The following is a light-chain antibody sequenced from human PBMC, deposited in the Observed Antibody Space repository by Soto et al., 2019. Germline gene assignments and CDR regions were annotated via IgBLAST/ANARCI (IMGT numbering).Light chain of an antibody. CDR2: AAY. V-gene: IGKV1-27*01. CDR1: QDISTY. CDR3: QKYDNAPLT. Sequence: IQMTQAPSSLSASVGDRVTITCRARQDISTYLAWYQQKPGKVPKLLISAAYTLQSGVPPRFSGSGSGTDCTLTISSLQPEDVATYYCQKYDNAPLTFGGGTKVEIK. J-gene: IGKJ4*01.